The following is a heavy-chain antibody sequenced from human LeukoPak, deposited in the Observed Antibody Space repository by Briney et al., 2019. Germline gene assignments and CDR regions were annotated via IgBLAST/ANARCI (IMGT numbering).Heavy chain of an antibody. CDR3: AREVSILGTPFWYFDL. Sequence: SETLSLTCTVSGGSISSYYWIWIRQPAGKGLEWIGRIYTSGSTNYNPSLKSRVTMSVDTSKNQFSLKLSSVTAADTAVYYCAREVSILGTPFWYFDLWGRGTLVTVSS. J-gene: IGHJ2*01. CDR2: IYTSGST. V-gene: IGHV4-4*07. D-gene: IGHD7-27*01. CDR1: GGSISSYY.